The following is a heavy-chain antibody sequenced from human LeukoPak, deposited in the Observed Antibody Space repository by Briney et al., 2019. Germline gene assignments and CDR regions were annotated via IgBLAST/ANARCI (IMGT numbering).Heavy chain of an antibody. Sequence: ASVKVSCKASGYTFTSYGISWVRQAPGQGLEWMGWISANNGNTNYAQKLQGRVTMTTDTSTSTAYMELRSLRSDDTAVYYCARGYDFWSGHPYGMDVWGQGTTVTVSS. J-gene: IGHJ6*02. D-gene: IGHD3-3*01. CDR3: ARGYDFWSGHPYGMDV. CDR1: GYTFTSYG. V-gene: IGHV1-18*01. CDR2: ISANNGNT.